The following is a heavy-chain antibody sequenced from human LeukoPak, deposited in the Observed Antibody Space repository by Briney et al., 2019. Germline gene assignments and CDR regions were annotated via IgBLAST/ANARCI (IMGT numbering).Heavy chain of an antibody. V-gene: IGHV3-23*01. D-gene: IGHD3-22*01. CDR1: GFTFKSYA. J-gene: IGHJ4*02. CDR3: ARVTPIYDSSGYFDY. Sequence: GGSLRLSCAASGFTFKSYAMSWVRQAPGKGLEWVSAISGGGGSTYYADSVKGRFTISRDNSKNTLYLQMNSLRAEDTAVYYCARVTPIYDSSGYFDYWGQGTLVTVSS. CDR2: ISGGGGST.